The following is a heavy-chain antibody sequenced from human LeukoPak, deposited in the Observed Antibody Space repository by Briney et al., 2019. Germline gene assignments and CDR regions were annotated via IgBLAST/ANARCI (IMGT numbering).Heavy chain of an antibody. V-gene: IGHV3-30*02. CDR3: AKGYCSSTTCSVDY. CDR2: IRHDGSNK. D-gene: IGHD2-2*01. J-gene: IGHJ4*02. CDR1: GFTSSSYG. Sequence: PGGSLRLSCAASGFTSSSYGMHWVRQAPGKGLEWVAFIRHDGSNKYYADSVKGRFTISRDNSKNTLYLQMNSLRAEDTAVYYCAKGYCSSTTCSVDYWGQGTLVTVSS.